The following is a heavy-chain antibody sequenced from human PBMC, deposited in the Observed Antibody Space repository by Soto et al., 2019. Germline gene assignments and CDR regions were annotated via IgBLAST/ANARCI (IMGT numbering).Heavy chain of an antibody. D-gene: IGHD3-9*01. Sequence: SETLSLTCTVSRGSVSSGSFYWAWIRQPPGKGLEWIGSSYYGWSTHYNPSLKSRVSISVDTSKNQFSLKLTSVTAVDTAVYYCARHRMREIRYVDSSTRKCYYGMEFLRPGTTVTVSS. CDR1: RGSVSSGSFY. CDR3: ARHRMREIRYVDSSTRKCYYGMEF. CDR2: SYYGWST. J-gene: IGHJ6*02. V-gene: IGHV4-39*01.